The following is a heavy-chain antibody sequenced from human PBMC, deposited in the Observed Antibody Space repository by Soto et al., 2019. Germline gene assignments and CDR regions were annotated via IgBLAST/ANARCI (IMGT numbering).Heavy chain of an antibody. Sequence: QVQLVESGGGVVWPGRSLRLSGAASGFTFSSYGMHWVREAPGKGLEGVAVVSYDGSNKYYADSVKGRFTISRDNSKNTLYLQMNSLRAEDTAVYYCAKGPSGPAPYYDYVWGSCGFDYWGQGTLVTVSS. J-gene: IGHJ4*02. CDR3: AKGPSGPAPYYDYVWGSCGFDY. CDR1: GFTFSSYG. D-gene: IGHD3-16*01. CDR2: VSYDGSNK. V-gene: IGHV3-30*18.